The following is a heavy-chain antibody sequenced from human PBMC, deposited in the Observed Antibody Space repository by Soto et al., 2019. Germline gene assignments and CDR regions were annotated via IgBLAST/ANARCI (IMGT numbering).Heavy chain of an antibody. J-gene: IGHJ6*02. CDR3: ARVITTAGYGMDV. CDR2: INPNSGGT. V-gene: IGHV1-2*02. Sequence: GASVNVSCKASGYTFTGYYMHWVRQAPGQGLEWMGWINPNSGGTNYAQKFQGRVTMTRDTSITTAYMELSRLRSDDTAVYYCARVITTAGYGMDVWGQATTVTVSS. D-gene: IGHD1-1*01. CDR1: GYTFTGYY.